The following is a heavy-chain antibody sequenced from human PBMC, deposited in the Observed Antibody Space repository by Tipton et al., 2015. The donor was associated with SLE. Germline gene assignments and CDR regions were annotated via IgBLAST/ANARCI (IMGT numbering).Heavy chain of an antibody. D-gene: IGHD1-26*01. Sequence: SLRLSCAASGFTFSSYAMSWVRQAPGKGLEWVSTISGSGDNTYYADSVKGRFTISRDNSKNTLYLQMNSLRAEDTAVYYCAKDYGLLGLDYWGQGTLVTVSS. CDR3: AKDYGLLGLDY. CDR1: GFTFSSYA. J-gene: IGHJ4*02. CDR2: ISGSGDNT. V-gene: IGHV3-23*01.